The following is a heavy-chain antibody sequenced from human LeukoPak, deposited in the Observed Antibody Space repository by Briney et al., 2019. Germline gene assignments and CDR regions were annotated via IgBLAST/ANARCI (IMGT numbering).Heavy chain of an antibody. CDR2: IYSVGST. CDR1: GVSISVYY. D-gene: IGHD3-9*01. Sequence: SETLSLTCTISGVSISVYYWSWIRQSPGRGLEWIGSIYSVGSTSYNTSLGSRVTISVDMSKIQFSLTLSSVTAADTAVYYCARDQGYYNILTEYVPISYMDVWGKGTTVTVSS. J-gene: IGHJ6*03. CDR3: ARDQGYYNILTEYVPISYMDV. V-gene: IGHV4-59*01.